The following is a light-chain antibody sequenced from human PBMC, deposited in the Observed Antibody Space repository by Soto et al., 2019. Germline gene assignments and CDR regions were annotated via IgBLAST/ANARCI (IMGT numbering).Light chain of an antibody. J-gene: IGLJ3*02. CDR1: SSDVGSYNL. CDR3: CSYAGSSTFAV. CDR2: EGS. V-gene: IGLV2-23*03. Sequence: QSALTQPASVSGSPGQSIAISCTGTSSDVGSYNLVSWYQHHPGKAPKLMIYEGSKRPSGVSDRFSGSKSGNTASLTISGLQAEDEADYYCCSYAGSSTFAVFGGGTKVTVL.